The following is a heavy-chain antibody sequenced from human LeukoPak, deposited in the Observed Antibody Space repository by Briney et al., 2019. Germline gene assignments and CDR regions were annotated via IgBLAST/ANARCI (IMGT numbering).Heavy chain of an antibody. Sequence: GGSLRLSCAASGFTFSIYAMIWVRQAPGEGVEWVSAISGSGGSTYYADSVKGRFTIFRDNSKNTLYLQMNNLRAEDTAVYYCAKSHHVTAIDYWGQGTLVTVSS. D-gene: IGHD2-21*02. J-gene: IGHJ4*02. V-gene: IGHV3-23*01. CDR1: GFTFSIYA. CDR2: ISGSGGST. CDR3: AKSHHVTAIDY.